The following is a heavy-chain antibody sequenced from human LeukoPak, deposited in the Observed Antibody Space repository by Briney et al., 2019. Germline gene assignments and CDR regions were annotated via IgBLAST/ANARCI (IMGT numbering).Heavy chain of an antibody. CDR3: ARQRIAVTFDY. D-gene: IGHD6-19*01. J-gene: IGHJ4*02. CDR2: IYYSGST. Sequence: PSETLSLTCIVSGDSISSYYWSWIRQPPGKGLEWIGYIYYSGSTNYSPSLTSRVTISVDTSKNQFSLRLTSVTAADTAVYYCARQRIAVTFDYWGQGTLVTVSS. CDR1: GDSISSYY. V-gene: IGHV4-59*08.